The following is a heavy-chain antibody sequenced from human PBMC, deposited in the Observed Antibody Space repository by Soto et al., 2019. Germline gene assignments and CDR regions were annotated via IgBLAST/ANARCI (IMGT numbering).Heavy chain of an antibody. J-gene: IGHJ5*02. CDR2: IYPGDSDT. Sequence: GESLKISCKGSGYSFTSYWIGWVRQMPGKGLEWMGVIYPGDSDTRYSPSFQGQVTISADKSISTAYLQWSSLKASGTAMYYFARLYYDFWSGYSNWFDPWGQGTLVTVSS. V-gene: IGHV5-51*01. CDR3: ARLYYDFWSGYSNWFDP. D-gene: IGHD3-3*01. CDR1: GYSFTSYW.